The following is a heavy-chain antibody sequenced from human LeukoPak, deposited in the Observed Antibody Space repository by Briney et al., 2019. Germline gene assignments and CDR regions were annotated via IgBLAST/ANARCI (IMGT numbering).Heavy chain of an antibody. Sequence: PGGSLRLSCAASGFTFSSYAMSWVRQAPGKGLEWVAFIRYDGSNKYYADSVKGRFTISRDNSKNTLYLQMNSLRAEDTAVYYCAKGGMERYFEPFDPWGQGTLVTVSS. J-gene: IGHJ5*02. D-gene: IGHD3-9*01. CDR3: AKGGMERYFEPFDP. CDR2: IRYDGSNK. CDR1: GFTFSSYA. V-gene: IGHV3-30*02.